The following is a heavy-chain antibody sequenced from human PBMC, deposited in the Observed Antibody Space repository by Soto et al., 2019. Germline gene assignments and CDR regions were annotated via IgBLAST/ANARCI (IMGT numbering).Heavy chain of an antibody. Sequence: PGGSLRLSCAASGFTFSNYGMNWVRQAPGKGLAWVSYISSSISTKQYADSVKGRFTISRDNAKNSLFLQMNSLRDEDTAVYYFTRGGSSRPYYWGQGTMFTVSS. CDR3: TRGGSSRPYY. V-gene: IGHV3-48*02. CDR2: ISSSISTK. CDR1: GFTFSNYG. J-gene: IGHJ4*02. D-gene: IGHD6-6*01.